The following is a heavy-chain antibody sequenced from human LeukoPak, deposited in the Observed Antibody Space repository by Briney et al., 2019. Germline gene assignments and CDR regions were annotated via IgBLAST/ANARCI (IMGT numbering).Heavy chain of an antibody. V-gene: IGHV3-11*01. J-gene: IGHJ4*02. Sequence: PGGSLRLSCAASEFTFSDYYMSWIRQAPGKGLEWVSSISSSGSIIYYADSVKGRFTISRDNAKNSLYLQMDSLRAEDTAVYYRARARFGSSFEDYWGQGTLVTVSS. CDR2: ISSSGSII. CDR1: EFTFSDYY. CDR3: ARARFGSSFEDY. D-gene: IGHD6-6*01.